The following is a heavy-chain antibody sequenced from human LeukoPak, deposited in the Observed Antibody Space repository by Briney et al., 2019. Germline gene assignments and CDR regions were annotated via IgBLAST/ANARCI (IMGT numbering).Heavy chain of an antibody. CDR2: INPNSGGT. Sequence: ASVKVSCKASGYTFTGYYMHWVRQAPGQGLEWMGWINPNSGGTNYAQKFQGRVTMTRDTSISTAYMELSRPRSDDTAVYYCARGGRITIFGVVIIDFDYWGQGTLVTVSS. CDR1: GYTFTGYY. J-gene: IGHJ4*02. CDR3: ARGGRITIFGVVIIDFDY. V-gene: IGHV1-2*02. D-gene: IGHD3-3*01.